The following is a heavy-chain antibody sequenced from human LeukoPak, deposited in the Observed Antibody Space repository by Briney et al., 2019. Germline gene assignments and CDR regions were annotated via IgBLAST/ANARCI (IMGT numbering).Heavy chain of an antibody. J-gene: IGHJ3*02. CDR2: ISYDGSNK. CDR1: GFTFSSHC. CDR3: AKIPLPVVVPAATDAFDI. V-gene: IGHV3-30*18. D-gene: IGHD2-2*01. Sequence: GRSLRLSCAASGFTFSSHCMHWVRQAPGKGLEWVAVISYDGSNKYYADSVKGRFTISRDNSKNTLYLQMNSLRAEDTAVYYCAKIPLPVVVPAATDAFDIWGQGTMVTVSS.